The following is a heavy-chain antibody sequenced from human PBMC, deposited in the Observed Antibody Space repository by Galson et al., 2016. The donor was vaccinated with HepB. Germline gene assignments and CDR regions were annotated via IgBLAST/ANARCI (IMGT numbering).Heavy chain of an antibody. V-gene: IGHV3-23*01. D-gene: IGHD3-3*01. Sequence: SLRLSCAASGFTFNSYAMSWVRQAPGKGLEWISGISSGRGFTYYAASVEGRFTISRDNSKNTLYLQMNGLRADDAAVYFCAKGGLRFVPDFYFGLDAWGQGTTVTVSS. CDR3: AKGGLRFVPDFYFGLDA. CDR2: ISSGRGFT. J-gene: IGHJ6*02. CDR1: GFTFNSYA.